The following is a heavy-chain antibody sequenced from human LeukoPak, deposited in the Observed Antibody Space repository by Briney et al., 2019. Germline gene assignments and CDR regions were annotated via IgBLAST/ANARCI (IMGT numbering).Heavy chain of an antibody. Sequence: SETLSLTCTVSGGSISSDYWSWIRQPPGKGLEWIGYIYPSGSTNYNPSLKSRVAISVDTSKNQFSLNLSSVTAADTAVYYCARQEGVACGRDYYYYRVDVWGQGTTVTVSS. D-gene: IGHD3-3*01. CDR2: IYPSGST. J-gene: IGHJ6*02. CDR1: GGSISSDY. V-gene: IGHV4-59*08. CDR3: ARQEGVACGRDYYYYRVDV.